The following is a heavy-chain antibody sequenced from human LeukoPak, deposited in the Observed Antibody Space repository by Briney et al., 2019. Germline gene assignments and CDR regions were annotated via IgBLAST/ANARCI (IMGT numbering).Heavy chain of an antibody. CDR2: INHSGST. D-gene: IGHD2-15*01. V-gene: IGHV4-34*01. CDR1: GGSFSGYY. CDR3: ASSPGGYCSGGSCPLDY. Sequence: SETLSLTCAVYGGSFSGYYWSWIRQPPGKGLEWIGEINHSGSTNYNPSLKSRVTISVDTSKNQFSLKLSSVTAADTAVYYCASSPGGYCSGGSCPLDYWGQGTLVTVSS. J-gene: IGHJ4*02.